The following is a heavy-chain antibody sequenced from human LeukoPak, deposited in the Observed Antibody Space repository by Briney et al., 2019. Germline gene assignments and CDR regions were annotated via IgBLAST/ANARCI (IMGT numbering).Heavy chain of an antibody. V-gene: IGHV3-11*04. J-gene: IGHJ4*02. CDR1: GFTFSDFY. CDR3: VRGDRRDF. D-gene: IGHD2-21*02. Sequence: GGSLRLSCAASGFTFSDFYTSWIRQAPGKGLEWVSYISSSGNTKYYADSVKGRFTMSRDNAKKSLYLQMNSLRAEDTAVYYCVRGDRRDFWGQGTLVTVSS. CDR2: ISSSGNTK.